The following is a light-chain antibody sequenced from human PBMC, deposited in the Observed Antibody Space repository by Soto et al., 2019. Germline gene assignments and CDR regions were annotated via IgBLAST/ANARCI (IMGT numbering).Light chain of an antibody. V-gene: IGKV3-15*01. CDR1: QSVSSN. CDR2: GAS. Sequence: EIVMTQSPATLSVSPGERATLSCRASQSVSSNLAWYQQKPGQAPRLLIYGASTRATGIPARFSGSGSGTEVTLTISSLQSEDFAVYYCQQYNNWTPRTFGPGTKAEIK. J-gene: IGKJ1*01. CDR3: QQYNNWTPRT.